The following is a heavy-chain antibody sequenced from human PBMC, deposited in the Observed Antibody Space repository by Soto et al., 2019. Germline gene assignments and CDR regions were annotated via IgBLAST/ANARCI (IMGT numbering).Heavy chain of an antibody. Sequence: ASVKVSCKASGYTFTSYGISWVRQAPGQGLEWMGWISAYNGNTNYAQKLQGRVTMTTDTSTSTAYMELRSLRSDDTAVYYCVRGAGGSGWYGPDNWFDPWGQGTLVTVSS. V-gene: IGHV1-18*01. CDR1: GYTFTSYG. CDR3: VRGAGGSGWYGPDNWFDP. D-gene: IGHD6-19*01. J-gene: IGHJ5*02. CDR2: ISAYNGNT.